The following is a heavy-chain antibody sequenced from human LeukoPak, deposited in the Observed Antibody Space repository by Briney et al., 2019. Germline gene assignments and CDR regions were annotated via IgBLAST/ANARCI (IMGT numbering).Heavy chain of an antibody. V-gene: IGHV4-39*01. J-gene: IGHJ4*02. Sequence: PSETLSLTCAVSGGSTSSSTYYWGWIRQPPGKGLEWIGSIYYNGDTNYNPSLKSRVTISIDTSKNQFSLKLSSVTAADTAVYYCVRQEREAAIMFYWGQGTLVTVSS. D-gene: IGHD5-12*01. CDR2: IYYNGDT. CDR1: GGSTSSSTYY. CDR3: VRQEREAAIMFY.